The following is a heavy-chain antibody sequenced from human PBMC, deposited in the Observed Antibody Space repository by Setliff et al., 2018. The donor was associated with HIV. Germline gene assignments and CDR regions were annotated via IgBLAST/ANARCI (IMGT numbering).Heavy chain of an antibody. CDR3: ARGLYSSSSRGAFDI. D-gene: IGHD6-6*01. Sequence: ASVKVSCKASGYTFTSYGITWVRQAPGQGLEWMGWISSYNGNTDYAQKLQGRVTMITHTSTTTAYMELRSLRSDDTAVYYCARGLYSSSSRGAFDIWGQGTMVTVSS. CDR2: ISSYNGNT. CDR1: GYTFTSYG. V-gene: IGHV1-18*01. J-gene: IGHJ3*02.